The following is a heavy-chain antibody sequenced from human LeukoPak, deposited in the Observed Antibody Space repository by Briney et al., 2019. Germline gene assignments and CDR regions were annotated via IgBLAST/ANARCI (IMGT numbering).Heavy chain of an antibody. CDR1: GGSISSGGYY. D-gene: IGHD4-17*01. J-gene: IGHJ5*02. CDR2: IYYSGST. Sequence: SETLSLTCTVSGGSISSGGYYWSWIRQHPGKGLEWIGYIYYSGSTHYNPSLKSRVSISVDTSKNQFSLKMSSVTAADTAVYYCARDYGDYVYNWFDPWGQGTLVTVSS. V-gene: IGHV4-31*03. CDR3: ARDYGDYVYNWFDP.